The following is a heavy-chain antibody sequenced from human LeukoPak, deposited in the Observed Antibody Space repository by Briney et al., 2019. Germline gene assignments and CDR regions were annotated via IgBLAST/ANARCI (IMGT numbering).Heavy chain of an antibody. J-gene: IGHJ5*02. Sequence: ASVKVSCKASGGTFSSYAISWVRQAPGQGLDWMGGIIPISGTPNYAQNFKGRVTITTDESTSTAYMELRSLTSEDTAVYYCASHGSPKLIATSGHPPLGWFDPWGQGTLVTVSS. V-gene: IGHV1-69*05. D-gene: IGHD6-13*01. CDR3: ASHGSPKLIATSGHPPLGWFDP. CDR1: GGTFSSYA. CDR2: IIPISGTP.